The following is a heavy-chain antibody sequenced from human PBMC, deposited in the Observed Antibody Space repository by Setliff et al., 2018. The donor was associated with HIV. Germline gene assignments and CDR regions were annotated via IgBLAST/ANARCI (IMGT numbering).Heavy chain of an antibody. J-gene: IGHJ4*02. CDR2: INPKSGDT. CDR1: GYMFTDYY. Sequence: CKASGYMFTDYYIHWVRQAPGQGLEWMGWINPKSGDTKYGQSFQGRVTMTRDTPISTAYMNLSGLRSNDTAVYYCTRGTAVADTNTQPFKYWGQGALVTVSS. D-gene: IGHD6-19*01. V-gene: IGHV1-2*02. CDR3: TRGTAVADTNTQPFKY.